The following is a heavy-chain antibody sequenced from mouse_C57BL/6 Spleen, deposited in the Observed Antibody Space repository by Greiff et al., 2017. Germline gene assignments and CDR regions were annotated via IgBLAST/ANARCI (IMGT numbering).Heavy chain of an antibody. CDR2: ISDGGSYT. V-gene: IGHV5-4*01. CDR1: GFTFSSYA. D-gene: IGHD2-1*01. Sequence: EVQVVESGGGLVKPGGSLKLSCAASGFTFSSYAMSWVRQTPEKRLEWVASISDGGSYTYYPDNVKGRFTISRDNAKNNLYLQMSHLKSEDTAMYYCARDSGNYLRWYFDVWGTGTTVTVSS. CDR3: ARDSGNYLRWYFDV. J-gene: IGHJ1*03.